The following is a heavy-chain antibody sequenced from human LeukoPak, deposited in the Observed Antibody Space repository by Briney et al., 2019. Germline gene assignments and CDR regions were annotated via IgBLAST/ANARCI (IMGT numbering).Heavy chain of an antibody. J-gene: IGHJ4*02. CDR3: TTDIVATIIIY. V-gene: IGHV3-15*01. Sequence: TPGGSLRLSCAASGFTFSSYTMSWVRQAPGKGLEWVGRIKSKTDGGTTDYAAPVKGRFTISRDDSKNTLYLQMNSLKTEDTAVYYCTTDIVATIIIYWGQGTLVTVSS. D-gene: IGHD5-12*01. CDR2: IKSKTDGGTT. CDR1: GFTFSSYT.